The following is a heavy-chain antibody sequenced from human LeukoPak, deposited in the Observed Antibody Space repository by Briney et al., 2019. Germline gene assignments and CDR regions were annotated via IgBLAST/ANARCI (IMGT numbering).Heavy chain of an antibody. CDR1: GGSFSGYY. V-gene: IGHV4-34*01. J-gene: IGHJ4*02. CDR3: ARRAMVIGY. CDR2: INHSGST. D-gene: IGHD2-8*01. Sequence: SETLSLTCAVYGGSFSGYYWSWIRQPPGKGLEWIGEINHSGSTNYNPSLKSRVTISVDTSKNQFSLQLSSVTAADTAVYYCARRAMVIGYWGQGTLVTLSS.